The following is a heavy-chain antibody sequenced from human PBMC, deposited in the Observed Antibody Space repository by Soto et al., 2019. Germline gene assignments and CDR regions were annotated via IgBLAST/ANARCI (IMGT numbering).Heavy chain of an antibody. CDR1: GSMFISYW. CDR2: IYPGDSDT. Sequence: QKVSGTGSGSMFISYWIGWLRKMPGKGLEWMGIIYPGDSDTRYSPSFQGQVTISADKSISTDYLQWSSLKASDTAMYYCARDCGLTGYYKAKRSDAFDIFGQGTMVTVSS. J-gene: IGHJ3*02. D-gene: IGHD3-9*01. V-gene: IGHV5-51*01. CDR3: ARDCGLTGYYKAKRSDAFDI.